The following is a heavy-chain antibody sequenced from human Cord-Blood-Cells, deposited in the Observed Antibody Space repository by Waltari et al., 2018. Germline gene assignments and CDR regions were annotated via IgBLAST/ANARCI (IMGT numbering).Heavy chain of an antibody. Sequence: QVQLQQWGAGLLKPSETLSLTCAVYGGSFSGYYWSWIRQPPGKGLEWIGEINHSGSTNENASLKGRVTISVDTSKNEFTLKLSCVTVADATVYYCARWEDGIQHDYWGQGTLVTVSS. J-gene: IGHJ4*02. CDR2: INHSGST. V-gene: IGHV4-34*01. CDR3: ARWEDGIQHDY. CDR1: GGSFSGYY. D-gene: IGHD5-18*01.